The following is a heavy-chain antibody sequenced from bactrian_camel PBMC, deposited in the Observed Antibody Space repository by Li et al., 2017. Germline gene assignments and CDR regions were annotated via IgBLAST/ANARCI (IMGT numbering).Heavy chain of an antibody. CDR3: AAYNGGGRCFRDSWDFGY. Sequence: QLVESGGGSVQAGGSLRLSCTASEYANRRNSMAWFRQDSGGQREGAQGVAVNLNGRAIYSDSVKGRFTISQDNAENTNYLQMCNLKPEDTGMYYCAAYNGGGRCFRDSWDFGYWGQGTQVTVS. D-gene: IGHD2*01. CDR1: EYANRRNS. J-gene: IGHJ6*01. CDR2: VNLNGRA. V-gene: IGHV3S53*01.